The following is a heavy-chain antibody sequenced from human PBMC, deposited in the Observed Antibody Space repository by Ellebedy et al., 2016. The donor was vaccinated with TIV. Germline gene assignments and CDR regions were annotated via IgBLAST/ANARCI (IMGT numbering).Heavy chain of an antibody. D-gene: IGHD6-13*01. Sequence: GGSLRLSCAASGFTFSSCGMHWVRQAPGKGLEWVSAISGSGGSTGYADSVKGRFTISRDNSKNTMDLQMNSLRAEDTAVYYCARDSFSSSWDVWGQGTTVTVSS. CDR2: ISGSGGST. J-gene: IGHJ6*02. V-gene: IGHV3-NL1*01. CDR1: GFTFSSCG. CDR3: ARDSFSSSWDV.